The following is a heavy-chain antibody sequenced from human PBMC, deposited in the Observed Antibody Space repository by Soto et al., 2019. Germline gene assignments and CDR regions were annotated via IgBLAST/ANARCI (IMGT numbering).Heavy chain of an antibody. D-gene: IGHD2-2*01. V-gene: IGHV4-59*01. CDR2: IYYSGST. CDR3: ARDRGVACTSCSYYMDV. CDR1: GGSISSYY. Sequence: SETLSLTCTVSGGSISSYYWSWIRQPPGKGLEWIGYIYYSGSTNYNPSLKSRVTISVDTSKNQFSLKLSSVTAADTAVYYCARDRGVACTSCSYYMDVWGKGTTVTVSS. J-gene: IGHJ6*03.